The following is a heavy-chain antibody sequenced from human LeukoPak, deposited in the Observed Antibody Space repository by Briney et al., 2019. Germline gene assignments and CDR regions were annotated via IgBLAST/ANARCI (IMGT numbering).Heavy chain of an antibody. V-gene: IGHV4-59*01. Sequence: SETLSLACTVSGGSISSYYWSWIRQPPGKGLEWIGYIYYSGSTNYNPSLKSRVTISVDTSKNQFSLKLSSVTAADTAVYYCARGRYTMVRGVIKALNWFDPWGQGTLVTVSS. CDR2: IYYSGST. CDR1: GGSISSYY. CDR3: ARGRYTMVRGVIKALNWFDP. D-gene: IGHD3-10*01. J-gene: IGHJ5*02.